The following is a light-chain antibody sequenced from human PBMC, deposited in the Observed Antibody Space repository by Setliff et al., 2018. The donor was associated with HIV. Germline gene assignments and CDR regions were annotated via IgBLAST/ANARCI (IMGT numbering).Light chain of an antibody. CDR1: SSDVGGYSF. Sequence: QSVLTQPASVSGSPGQSITISCTGTSSDVGGYSFVSWYQQHPGKAPKLMIYDVSYRPSGVSDRFSGSKSGNTASLTVSGLQAEDEADYYCSSYTGSNNSPYVFGTGTKVTVL. V-gene: IGLV2-14*03. J-gene: IGLJ1*01. CDR2: DVS. CDR3: SSYTGSNNSPYV.